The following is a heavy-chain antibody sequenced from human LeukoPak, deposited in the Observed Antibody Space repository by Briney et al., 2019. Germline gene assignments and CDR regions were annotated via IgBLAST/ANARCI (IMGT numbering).Heavy chain of an antibody. V-gene: IGHV3-53*01. Sequence: PGGSLRLSCAASGFTVSSNYMSWVRQAPGKGLEWVSVIYSGGSTYYADSVKGRFTISRDNSKNTLYLQMNSLRAEDTAVYYCARVLTLGAALLDYWGQGTLVTVSS. J-gene: IGHJ4*02. D-gene: IGHD1-26*01. CDR1: GFTVSSNY. CDR2: IYSGGST. CDR3: ARVLTLGAALLDY.